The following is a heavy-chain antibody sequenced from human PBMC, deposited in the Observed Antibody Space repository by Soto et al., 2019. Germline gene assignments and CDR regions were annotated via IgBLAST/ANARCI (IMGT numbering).Heavy chain of an antibody. Sequence: SETLSLTCTVSGGSIRNDPYYWIWIRQPPGKGLEWIGSIHYSGSTYYNPSLKSRVTISVDTSKNQFSLKLSSVTAADTAVYYCARHADVSNFDYWGQGTLVTVSS. V-gene: IGHV4-39*01. CDR3: ARHADVSNFDY. CDR2: IHYSGST. CDR1: GGSIRNDPYY. J-gene: IGHJ4*02.